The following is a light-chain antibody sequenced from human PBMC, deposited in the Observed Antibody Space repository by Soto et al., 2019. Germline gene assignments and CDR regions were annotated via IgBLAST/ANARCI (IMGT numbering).Light chain of an antibody. CDR2: WAS. CDR1: QTVLYSSNNKNY. J-gene: IGKJ1*01. V-gene: IGKV4-1*01. Sequence: DIVMTQSPDSLAVSLGERATINCKSSQTVLYSSNNKNYLAWYQQKPGQPPKLLIYWASTRESGVPYRFSGRGSGADFPLTCSILQAEDVAAYYSQKDYSATTTFGQGTKVKI. CDR3: QKDYSATTT.